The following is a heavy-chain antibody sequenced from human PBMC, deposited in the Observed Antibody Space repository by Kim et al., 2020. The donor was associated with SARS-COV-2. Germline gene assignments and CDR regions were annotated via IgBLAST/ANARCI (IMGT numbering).Heavy chain of an antibody. Sequence: LSLTCAASGFSFSSQWMHWVRQAPGKGLVWVSRIKTDGSYTTYADTVKGRFTISRDNAKNTLYLQMNSLRVEDTAVYYCAGGDSGYVVYWGQGTQVTVSS. D-gene: IGHD3-22*01. CDR3: AGGDSGYVVY. V-gene: IGHV3-74*01. J-gene: IGHJ4*02. CDR2: IKTDGSYT. CDR1: GFSFSSQW.